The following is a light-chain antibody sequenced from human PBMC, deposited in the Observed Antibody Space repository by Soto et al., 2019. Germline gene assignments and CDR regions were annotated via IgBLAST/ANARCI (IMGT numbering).Light chain of an antibody. CDR3: QQRYNWPRT. J-gene: IGKJ1*01. Sequence: EIVLTQSPATLSLSPGERATLSCRASQSVSSHLTWYQQRPGQAPRLLIYETSNRATGIPARFSGSGSGTDFTLTISSLEPEDFAVYYCQQRYNWPRTFGQGTKVDIK. CDR2: ETS. V-gene: IGKV3-11*01. CDR1: QSVSSH.